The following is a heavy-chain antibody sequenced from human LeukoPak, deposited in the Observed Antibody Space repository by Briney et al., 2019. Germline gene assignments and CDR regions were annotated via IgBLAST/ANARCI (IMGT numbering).Heavy chain of an antibody. CDR1: GITLSNYG. CDR2: SSDSGGRT. J-gene: IGHJ4*02. V-gene: IGHV3-23*01. D-gene: IGHD3-22*01. CDR3: AKRGVVIRVILVGFHKEAYYFDS. Sequence: GGSLRLSCAVSGITLSNYGMSWVRQAPGKGLEWDAGSSDSGGRTNYADSVKSRVTISRDNPKNKLYLQMNSLRAEDTAVYFCAKRGVVIRVILVGFHKEAYYFDSWGQGALVTVSS.